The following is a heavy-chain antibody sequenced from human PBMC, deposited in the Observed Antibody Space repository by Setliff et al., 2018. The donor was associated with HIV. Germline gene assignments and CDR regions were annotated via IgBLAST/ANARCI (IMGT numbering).Heavy chain of an antibody. CDR3: SRIRNLDY. Sequence: ASVKVSCKASGYTFSSYGISWVRQAPGQRLEWMGLINAANGDTKYSQKFHARLTFTRDTSASTVDMELSSLRSEDTAMYYCSRIRNLDYWGQGTLVTVSS. CDR2: INAANGDT. V-gene: IGHV1-3*01. J-gene: IGHJ4*02. D-gene: IGHD4-4*01. CDR1: GYTFSSYG.